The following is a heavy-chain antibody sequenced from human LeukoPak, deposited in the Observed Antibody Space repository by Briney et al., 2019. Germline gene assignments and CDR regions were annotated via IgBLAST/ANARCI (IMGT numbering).Heavy chain of an antibody. J-gene: IGHJ4*02. D-gene: IGHD2-21*02. Sequence: GASVKVSCKASGYTFTSYAMNWVRQAPGQGLEWMGWINTNTGNLTYAQGFTGRFVFSLDTSVSTAYLQISSLKAEDTAVYYCARSIVVVTARDTPIDYWGQGTLVTVSS. CDR3: ARSIVVVTARDTPIDY. CDR1: GYTFTSYA. V-gene: IGHV7-4-1*02. CDR2: INTNTGNL.